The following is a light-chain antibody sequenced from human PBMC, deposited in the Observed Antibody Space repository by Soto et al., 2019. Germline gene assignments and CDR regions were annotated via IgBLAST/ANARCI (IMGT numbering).Light chain of an antibody. CDR1: ESIRSNH. V-gene: IGKV3-20*01. Sequence: EIVLTQSPGTLSVSPGERATLSCRASESIRSNHLARYQQKPGKAPSLLMYGASSRGTGIPDRFSGSGSGTDFNLSIRRLEHEDSAIYHCQQYVNWTFGQGTKVEIK. J-gene: IGKJ1*01. CDR3: QQYVNWT. CDR2: GAS.